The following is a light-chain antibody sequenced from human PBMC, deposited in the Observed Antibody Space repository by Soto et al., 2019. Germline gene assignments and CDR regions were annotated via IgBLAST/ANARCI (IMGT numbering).Light chain of an antibody. CDR3: SSYTSSTLYV. CDR2: EVS. Sequence: QSVLTQPACVSGSPGQSITISCTGTSSDVGGYNYVSWYQQHPGKAPKLMIYEVSNRPSGVSNRSSGSKSGNTASLTISGLQAEDEADYYCSSYTSSTLYVFGTGTKVTVL. V-gene: IGLV2-14*01. CDR1: SSDVGGYNY. J-gene: IGLJ1*01.